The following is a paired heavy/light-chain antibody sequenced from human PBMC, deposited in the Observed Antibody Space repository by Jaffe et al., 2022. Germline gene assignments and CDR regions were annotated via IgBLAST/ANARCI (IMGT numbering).Heavy chain of an antibody. V-gene: IGHV4-61*02. Sequence: QVQLQVSGPRLLKPSETLSLTCTVSGDSISSGTYYWSWIRQPAGKALEWIGRIYSSGSTTYNASLRSRVTISVDTSKNQFTLNLSSVTAADTAIYYCATRGFGYSWYLDNWGQGALVTVSS. CDR3: ATRGFGYSWYLDN. J-gene: IGHJ4*02. CDR2: IYSSGST. CDR1: GDSISSGTYY. D-gene: IGHD5-18*01.
Light chain of an antibody. CDR2: EVT. Sequence: QSALTQPPSASGSLGQSVTISCTGTSNDVGGYKYVSWYQQHPGKAPKVLIYEVTKRPSGVPDRFSGSKSGDTASLTVSGLQAEDEADYYCSSYAGTDILYVFGTGTRVTVL. CDR1: SNDVGGYKY. V-gene: IGLV2-8*01. CDR3: SSYAGTDILYV. J-gene: IGLJ1*01.